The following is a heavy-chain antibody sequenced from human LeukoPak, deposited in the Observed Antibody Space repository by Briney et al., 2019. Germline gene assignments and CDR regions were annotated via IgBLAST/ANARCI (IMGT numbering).Heavy chain of an antibody. CDR1: GGSFSGYY. D-gene: IGHD3-22*01. CDR3: AGGSRYYDSSVLFDY. CDR2: INHSGST. Sequence: PSETLSLTCAVYGGSFSGYYWSWIRQPPGKGLEWIGEINHSGSTNYNPSLKSRVTISVDTSKNQFSLKLSSVTAADTAVYYCAGGSRYYDSSVLFDYWGQGTLVTVSS. J-gene: IGHJ4*02. V-gene: IGHV4-34*01.